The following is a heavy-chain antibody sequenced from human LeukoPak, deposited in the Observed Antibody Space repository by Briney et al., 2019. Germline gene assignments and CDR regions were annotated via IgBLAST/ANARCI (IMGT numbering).Heavy chain of an antibody. V-gene: IGHV1-46*03. Sequence: GASVKVSCKASGYTFTSNYIHWVRQAPGQGLEWMGMIYPRDGSTSYAQKFQGRVTVTRDTSTSTVHMELSGLRSEDTAVYYCAQPTAMVTGYYYYGMDVWGQGTTVTVSS. J-gene: IGHJ6*02. CDR1: GYTFTSNY. CDR2: IYPRDGST. CDR3: AQPTAMVTGYYYYGMDV. D-gene: IGHD5-18*01.